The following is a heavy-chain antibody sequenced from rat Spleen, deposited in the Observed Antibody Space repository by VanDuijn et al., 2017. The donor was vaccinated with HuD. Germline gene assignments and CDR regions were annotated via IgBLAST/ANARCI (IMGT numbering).Heavy chain of an antibody. CDR3: ARHSLYYYSRYIHEYFDF. CDR2: ITYDVSTT. D-gene: IGHD1-2*01. CDR1: GFSFSDCD. Sequence: EVQLVESGGGLVQPGRSMLLSCAASGFSFSDCDMAWVRQAPTKGLEWVASITYDVSTTYYRDSVKGRFTISRDNAKNTLYLQMDSLRSEDTATYYCARHSLYYYSRYIHEYFDFWGPGTMVTVSS. V-gene: IGHV5-22*01. J-gene: IGHJ1*01.